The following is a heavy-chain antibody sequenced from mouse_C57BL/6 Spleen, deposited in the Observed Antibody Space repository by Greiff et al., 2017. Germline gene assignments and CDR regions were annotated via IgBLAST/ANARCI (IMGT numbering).Heavy chain of an antibody. CDR3: ASEDINYSAWFAY. Sequence: QVQLQQPGTELVKPGASVKLSCKASGYTFTSYWMHWVKQRPGQGLEWIGNINPSNGGTNYNEKFKSKATLTVDKSSSTAYMQLSSLTSEDSAVYYGASEDINYSAWFAYWGQGTLVTVSA. CDR2: INPSNGGT. J-gene: IGHJ3*01. CDR1: GYTFTSYW. D-gene: IGHD2-5*01. V-gene: IGHV1-53*01.